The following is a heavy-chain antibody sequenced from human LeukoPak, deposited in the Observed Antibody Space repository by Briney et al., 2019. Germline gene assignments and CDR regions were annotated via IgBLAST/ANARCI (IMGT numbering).Heavy chain of an antibody. CDR1: GFTFSTYW. V-gene: IGHV3-7*01. D-gene: IGHD4-11*01. J-gene: IGHJ5*02. CDR3: AKNHVTVPNGDWFGP. Sequence: GGSLRLSCAASGFTFSTYWMTWVRQAPGKGLEWVANIKWDGIETYYVDSVKGRFAISRNNAKNSLYLQMNNLRDEDTAVYYCAKNHVTVPNGDWFGPWGQGTLVTVSS. CDR2: IKWDGIET.